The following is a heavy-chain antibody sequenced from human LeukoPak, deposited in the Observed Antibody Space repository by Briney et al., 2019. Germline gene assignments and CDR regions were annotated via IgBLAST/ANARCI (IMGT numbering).Heavy chain of an antibody. D-gene: IGHD2-2*02. CDR2: ISSSSSYI. CDR3: ARMAILNWFDP. J-gene: IGHJ5*02. CDR1: GFTFSSYS. Sequence: GGSLRLSCAASGFTFSSYSMNWVRQAPGKGLEWVSSISSSSSYIYYADSVKGRFTISRDNAKSSLYLQMNSLRAEDTAVYYCARMAILNWFDPWGQGTLVTVSS. V-gene: IGHV3-21*01.